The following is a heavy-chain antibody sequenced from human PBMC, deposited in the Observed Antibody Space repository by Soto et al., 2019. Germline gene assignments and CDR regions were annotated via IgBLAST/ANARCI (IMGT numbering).Heavy chain of an antibody. CDR2: ISSSSSTI. CDR3: ARRGWEGMYFDY. V-gene: IGHV3-48*02. Sequence: EVQLMESGGGLVQPGGSLRLSCAASGFTFSSYSMNWVRQAPGKGLEWVSYISSSSSTIYYAGSVKGRFTISRDNAKDSLYLEMNSLGDEDTAVDYCARRGWEGMYFDYWGQGILVTVSS. CDR1: GFTFSSYS. J-gene: IGHJ4*02. D-gene: IGHD1-26*01.